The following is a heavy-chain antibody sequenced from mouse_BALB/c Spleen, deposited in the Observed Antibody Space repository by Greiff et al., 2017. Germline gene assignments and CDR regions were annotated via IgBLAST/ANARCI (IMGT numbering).Heavy chain of an antibody. CDR1: GYSFTSYW. CDR2: IDPSDSET. D-gene: IGHD1-1*02. J-gene: IGHJ4*01. CDR3: ARGGRGAMDY. Sequence: VQLQQSGPQLVRPGASVKISCKASGYSFTSYWMHWVKQRPGQGLEWIGMIDPSDSETRLNQKFKDKATLTVDKSSSTAYMQLSSPTSEDSAVYYCARGGRGAMDYWGQGTSVTVSS. V-gene: IGHV1S126*01.